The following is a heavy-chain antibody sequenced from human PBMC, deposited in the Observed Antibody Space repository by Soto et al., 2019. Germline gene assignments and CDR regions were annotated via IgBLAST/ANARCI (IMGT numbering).Heavy chain of an antibody. D-gene: IGHD6-13*01. J-gene: IGHJ1*01. CDR2: ISTSGTSI. V-gene: IGHV3-11*01. CDR1: GFTFSDYY. Sequence: QVQVVESGGGLVKPGGSLRLSCAASGFTFSDYYMSWIRQVPGKGLEWVSYISTSGTSINNADSVKGRFTISRDNAKNSLYLQMNSLRDEDTAVYYCARASRDSSSWPPEYFQHWGQGTLVTVSS. CDR3: ARASRDSSSWPPEYFQH.